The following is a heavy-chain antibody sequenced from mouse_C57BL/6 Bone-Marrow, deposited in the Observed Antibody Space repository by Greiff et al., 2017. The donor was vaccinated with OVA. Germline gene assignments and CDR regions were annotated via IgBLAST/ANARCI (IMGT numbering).Heavy chain of an antibody. CDR1: EYEFPSHD. V-gene: IGHV5-2*01. Sequence: EVMLVESGGGLVQPGESLKLSCESNEYEFPSHDMSWVRKTPEKRLELVAAINRDGGSTYYPDTMERRFIISRDNTQKTLYLHMSSLMSEDTALYYCARHYSNYDYFDDWGQGTTLTVSS. J-gene: IGHJ2*01. CDR2: INRDGGST. CDR3: ARHYSNYDYFDD. D-gene: IGHD2-5*01.